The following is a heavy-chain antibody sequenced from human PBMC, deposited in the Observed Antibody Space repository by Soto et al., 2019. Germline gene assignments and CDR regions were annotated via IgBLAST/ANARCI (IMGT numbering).Heavy chain of an antibody. CDR3: ARKRRDGYEIDY. D-gene: IGHD5-12*01. J-gene: IGHJ4*02. CDR1: GFTVSSNY. V-gene: IGHV3-66*01. CDR2: IYSGGST. Sequence: EVQLMESGGGLVQPGGSLRLSCTASGFTVSSNYMSWVRQAPGKGLEWVSVIYSGGSTYYADSVKGRFTISRDNSKNTLYLQMNSLRAEDTAVYYCARKRRDGYEIDYWGQGTLVTVSS.